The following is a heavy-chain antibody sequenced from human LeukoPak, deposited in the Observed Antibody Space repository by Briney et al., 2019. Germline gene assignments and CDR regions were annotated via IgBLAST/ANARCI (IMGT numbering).Heavy chain of an antibody. V-gene: IGHV3-21*01. CDR3: AREHPGYSYGRDY. CDR1: GFTFSSYS. Sequence: GGSLRLSCAASGFTFSSYSMNWVRQAPGKGLEWVSSISSSSSYIYYADSVKGRFTISRDNAKNSLYLQMNSLRAEDTAVYYCAREHPGYSYGRDYWGQGTLVTVSS. J-gene: IGHJ4*02. CDR2: ISSSSSYI. D-gene: IGHD5-18*01.